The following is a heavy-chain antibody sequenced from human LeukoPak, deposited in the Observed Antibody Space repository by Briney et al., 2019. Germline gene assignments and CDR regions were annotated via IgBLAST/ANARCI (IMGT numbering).Heavy chain of an antibody. CDR1: GFTVSINS. CDR2: IYSDNT. CDR3: ARRAGAYSHPYDY. V-gene: IGHV3-53*01. J-gene: IGHJ4*02. D-gene: IGHD4/OR15-4a*01. Sequence: GGSLRLFCTVSGFTVSINSMSWVRRAPGKGLEWVSFIYSDNTHYSDSVKGRFTISRDNPKNTLNLQMNSLRAEDTAVYYCARRAGAYSHPYDYWGQGTLVTVSS.